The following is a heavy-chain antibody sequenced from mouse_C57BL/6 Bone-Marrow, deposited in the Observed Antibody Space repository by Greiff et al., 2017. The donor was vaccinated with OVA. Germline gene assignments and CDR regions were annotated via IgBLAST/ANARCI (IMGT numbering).Heavy chain of an antibody. J-gene: IGHJ1*03. V-gene: IGHV1-80*01. D-gene: IGHD1-1*01. CDR2: IYPGDGDT. Sequence: QVHVKQSGAELVKPGASVKISCKASGYAFSSYWMNWVKQRPGEGLEWIGQIYPGDGDTNYNGKFKGKATLTADKSSSTAYMQLSSLTSEDSAVYFCARCSSCWYFDVWGTGTTVTVSS. CDR1: GYAFSSYW. CDR3: ARCSSCWYFDV.